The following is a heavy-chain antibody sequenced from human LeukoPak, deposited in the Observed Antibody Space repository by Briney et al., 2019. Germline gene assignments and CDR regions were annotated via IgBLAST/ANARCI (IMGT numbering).Heavy chain of an antibody. V-gene: IGHV1-2*02. J-gene: IGHJ4*02. D-gene: IGHD3-3*01. CDR3: ASVTWSDKFSNFDY. CDR2: IYPNNGGT. Sequence: AASVKVSCKASGYTFTGYHIHWVRQAPGQGLEWMGWIYPNNGGTKYAQKFQDRVTMTRDTSTTTAYMELSRLRSDDTAVYYCASVTWSDKFSNFDYWGEGTLVTVSS. CDR1: GYTFTGYH.